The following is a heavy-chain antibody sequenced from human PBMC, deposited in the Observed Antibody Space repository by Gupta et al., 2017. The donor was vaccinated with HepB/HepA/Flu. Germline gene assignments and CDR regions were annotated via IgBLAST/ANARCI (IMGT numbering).Heavy chain of an antibody. CDR1: GFTFSNHW. D-gene: IGHD6-13*01. CDR3: ARSAAGTVAFDY. CDR2: INTDGSTT. V-gene: IGHV3-74*01. Sequence: EVQLVESGGGLVQPGGSLRLSCAASGFTFSNHWMHWVRQAPGKGLVWVSRINTDGSTTSGADAVKGRFSISRDNAKNTLYLQMKRMRAEDTAVYYCARSAAGTVAFDYWGQGTLVTVSS. J-gene: IGHJ4*02.